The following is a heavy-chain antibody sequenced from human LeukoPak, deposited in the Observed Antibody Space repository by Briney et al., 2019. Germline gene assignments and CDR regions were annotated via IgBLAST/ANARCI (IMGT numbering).Heavy chain of an antibody. Sequence: SETLSLTCAVSGYSISSSNWWGWIRQPPGKGLEWIGYIYYSGSTYYNPSLKSRVTMSVDTSKYQFSLKLSSVTAVDTAVYYCAATYLSSTSWEAMDVWGKGTTVIVSS. V-gene: IGHV4-28*01. J-gene: IGHJ6*04. D-gene: IGHD2-2*01. CDR2: IYYSGST. CDR3: AATYLSSTSWEAMDV. CDR1: GYSISSSNW.